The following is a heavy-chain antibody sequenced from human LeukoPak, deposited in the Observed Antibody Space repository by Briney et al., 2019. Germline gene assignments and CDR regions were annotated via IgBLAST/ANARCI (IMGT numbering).Heavy chain of an antibody. V-gene: IGHV4-39*01. Sequence: PSETLSLTCTVSGGSISSSSYYWGWIRQPPGKGLEWIGSIYYSGSTYYNPSLKSRVTISVDTSKNQFSLKLSSVTAADTAVYYCARPLPAAQSDAFDIWGQGTMVTVSS. CDR3: ARPLPAAQSDAFDI. CDR1: GGSISSSSYY. CDR2: IYYSGST. D-gene: IGHD2-2*01. J-gene: IGHJ3*02.